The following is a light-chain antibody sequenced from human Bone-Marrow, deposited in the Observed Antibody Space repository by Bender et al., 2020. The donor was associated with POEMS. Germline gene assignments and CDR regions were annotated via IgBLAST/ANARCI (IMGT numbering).Light chain of an antibody. V-gene: IGLV1-51*01. CDR1: SSNIGDNH. J-gene: IGLJ1*01. CDR3: QTADRSGTYV. Sequence: QSLLTQPPSVSAAPGQTVSISCSGSSSNIGDNHVSWYQHFPGTAPKLVIYDNTKRPSGIPDRFSGSRSGTTVTLTISAPQAEDEADYYCQTADRSGTYVFGPGTKVTVL. CDR2: DNT.